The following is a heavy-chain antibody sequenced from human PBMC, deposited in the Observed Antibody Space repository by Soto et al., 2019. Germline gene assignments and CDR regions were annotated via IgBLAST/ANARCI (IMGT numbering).Heavy chain of an antibody. CDR2: INNDGGRT. J-gene: IGHJ4*02. CDR3: VRDWFGEFN. Sequence: GGSLSLSCAASGFTFSSHWMHWVRQAPGRGLVWVSHINNDGGRTNYADSVKGRFTISRDNVKNTLYLQMNSLRAEDTAVYYCVRDWFGEFNWGRGTLVTVSS. CDR1: GFTFSSHW. D-gene: IGHD3-10*01. V-gene: IGHV3-74*01.